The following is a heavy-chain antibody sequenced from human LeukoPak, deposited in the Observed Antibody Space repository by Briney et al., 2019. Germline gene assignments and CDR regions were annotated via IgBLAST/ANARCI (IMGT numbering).Heavy chain of an antibody. V-gene: IGHV7-4-1*02. CDR3: ARDPSGGSGSYYNRPFDY. J-gene: IGHJ4*02. CDR1: GYTFTIYA. Sequence: ASVKLSCKASGYTFTIYAMNWVRHAPGQGLEWMVWMNTNTVNPTYAQCFTGRFVFSLDTSVSTAYLQISSLKAEDTAVYYCARDPSGGSGSYYNRPFDYWGQGTLVTVSS. CDR2: MNTNTVNP. D-gene: IGHD3-10*01.